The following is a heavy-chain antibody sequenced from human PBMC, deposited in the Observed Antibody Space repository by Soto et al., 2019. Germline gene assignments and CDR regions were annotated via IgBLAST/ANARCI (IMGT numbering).Heavy chain of an antibody. CDR3: ARGNDYDSTSFDY. Sequence: LRLSCGASGFTFSSYGMHWVRQAPGKGLEWVAVVSYDGRNEYYADSVKGRFTISRDNTKNTVYLQVSSLRGEDAAVYFCARGNDYDSTSFDYWAREPWSPSPQ. J-gene: IGHJ4*02. V-gene: IGHV3-30*03. CDR1: GFTFSSYG. CDR2: VSYDGRNE. D-gene: IGHD3-22*01.